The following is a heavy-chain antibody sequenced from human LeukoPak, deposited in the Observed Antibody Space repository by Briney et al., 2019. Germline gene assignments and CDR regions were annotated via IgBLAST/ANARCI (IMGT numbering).Heavy chain of an antibody. V-gene: IGHV1-18*01. CDR1: GYTFTSYG. Sequence: ASVKVSCKASGYTFTSYGISWVRQAPGQGLEWMGWISAYNGNTSYAQKLQGRVTMTTDTSTSTAYMELRSLRSDDTAVYYCARVSAYSSSWYNYYYYMGVWGKGTTVTVSS. D-gene: IGHD6-13*01. CDR3: ARVSAYSSSWYNYYYYMGV. J-gene: IGHJ6*03. CDR2: ISAYNGNT.